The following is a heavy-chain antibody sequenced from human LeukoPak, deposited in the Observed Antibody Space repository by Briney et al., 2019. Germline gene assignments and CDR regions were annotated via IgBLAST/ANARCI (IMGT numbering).Heavy chain of an antibody. V-gene: IGHV1-24*01. CDR2: FDPEDGET. CDR3: ATTASNSGYDLGWFDP. J-gene: IGHJ5*02. Sequence: GASVKVSCKVSGYTLTELSMHWVRQDPGKGLEWMGGFDPEDGETIYAQKFQGRVTMTEDTSTDTAYMELSSLRSEDTAVYYCATTASNSGYDLGWFDPWGQGTLVTVSS. CDR1: GYTLTELS. D-gene: IGHD5-12*01.